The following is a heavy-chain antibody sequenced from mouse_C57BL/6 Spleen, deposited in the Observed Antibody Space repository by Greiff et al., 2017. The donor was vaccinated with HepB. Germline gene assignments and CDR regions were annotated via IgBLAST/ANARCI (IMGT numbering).Heavy chain of an antibody. D-gene: IGHD1-1*01. J-gene: IGHJ1*03. V-gene: IGHV1-31*01. CDR1: GYSFTGYY. CDR2: IYPYNGVS. Sequence: EVQLQESGPELVKPGASVKISCKASGYSFTGYYMHWVKQSHGNILDWIGYIYPYNGVSSYNQKFKGKATLTVDKSSSTAYMELRSLTSEDSAVYYCARVGMSGSSFGGYFDVWGTGTTVTVSS. CDR3: ARVGMSGSSFGGYFDV.